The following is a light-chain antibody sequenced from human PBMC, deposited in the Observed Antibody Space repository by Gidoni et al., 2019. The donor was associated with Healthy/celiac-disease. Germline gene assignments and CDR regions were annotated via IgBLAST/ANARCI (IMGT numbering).Light chain of an antibody. Sequence: DIQMTPSPSSLSASVRDRVTITCRASQSISSYLNWYQQKPGTAPKLLIYAASSLQSGVPSRFSGSGSGTDFTLTISSLQPEDFATYYCQQSYSTPRTFGQGTKLEIK. CDR2: AAS. CDR3: QQSYSTPRT. CDR1: QSISSY. J-gene: IGKJ2*01. V-gene: IGKV1-39*01.